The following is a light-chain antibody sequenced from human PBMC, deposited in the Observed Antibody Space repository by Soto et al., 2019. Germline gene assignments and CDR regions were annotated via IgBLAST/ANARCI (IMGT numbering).Light chain of an antibody. Sequence: EIVLTQSPGTLSLSPGDSATLSCRASESVSNNYLAWYQQKPGQAPRLLIYGTSSRATGIPERFSGSGSGTDFSLNISRLEPEDFAVYHCQQYGRSWWTFGQGTKVEIK. J-gene: IGKJ1*01. V-gene: IGKV3-20*01. CDR2: GTS. CDR1: ESVSNNY. CDR3: QQYGRSWWT.